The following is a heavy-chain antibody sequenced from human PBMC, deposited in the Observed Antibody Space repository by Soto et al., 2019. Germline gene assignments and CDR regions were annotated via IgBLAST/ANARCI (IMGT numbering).Heavy chain of an antibody. CDR3: ARGDFWSGYRDY. CDR1: GGSISSGDYY. D-gene: IGHD3-3*01. CDR2: IYYSGST. Sequence: SETLSLTCTVSGGSISSGDYYWSWIRQPPGKGLEWIGYIYYSGSTYYNPSLKSRVTIPVDTSKNQFSLKLSSVTAADTAVYYCARGDFWSGYRDYWGQGTLVTVSS. V-gene: IGHV4-30-4*01. J-gene: IGHJ4*02.